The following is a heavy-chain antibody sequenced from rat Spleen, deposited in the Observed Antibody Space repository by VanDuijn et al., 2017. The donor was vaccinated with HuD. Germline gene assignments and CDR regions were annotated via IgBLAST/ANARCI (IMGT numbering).Heavy chain of an antibody. CDR1: GYSITSGYR. D-gene: IGHD1-2*01. V-gene: IGHV3-3*01. Sequence: VQLQESGPGLVKPSQSLSLTCSVTGYSITSGYRWNWIRKFPGNKMEWMGYISYSGRTSYNPSLKSRISITRDTSKNQFFLQVNSVIIDDTATYYCARETNYIYPYWGQGVMVTVSS. J-gene: IGHJ2*01. CDR2: ISYSGRT. CDR3: ARETNYIYPY.